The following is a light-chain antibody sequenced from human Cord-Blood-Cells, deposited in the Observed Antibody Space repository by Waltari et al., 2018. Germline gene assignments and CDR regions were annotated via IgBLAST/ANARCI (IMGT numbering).Light chain of an antibody. Sequence: QSVLTQPPSASGTPGQRVPISCSGSSSHTGSTTVNWYQQLPGTAPKLLIYSNNQRPSGVPDRFSGSKSGTSASLAISGLQSEDEADYYCAAWDDSLNGDVVFGGGTKLTVL. CDR2: SNN. CDR3: AAWDDSLNGDVV. V-gene: IGLV1-44*01. J-gene: IGLJ2*01. CDR1: SSHTGSTT.